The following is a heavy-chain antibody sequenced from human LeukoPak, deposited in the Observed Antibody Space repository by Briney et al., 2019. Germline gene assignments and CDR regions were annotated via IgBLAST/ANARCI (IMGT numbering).Heavy chain of an antibody. CDR2: ISYDGSNK. J-gene: IGHJ4*02. Sequence: GGSLRLSCAASGFTFSSYAMHWVRQAPGKGLEWVAVISYDGSNKYYADSVKGRFTISRDNSKNTLYLQMNSLRAEDTAIYYCAGYGSGSFWGQGTLVTVSS. D-gene: IGHD3-10*01. V-gene: IGHV3-30-3*01. CDR3: AGYGSGSF. CDR1: GFTFSSYA.